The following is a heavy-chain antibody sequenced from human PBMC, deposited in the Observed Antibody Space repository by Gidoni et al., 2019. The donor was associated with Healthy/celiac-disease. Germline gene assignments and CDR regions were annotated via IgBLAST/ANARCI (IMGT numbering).Heavy chain of an antibody. CDR2: IYYSGST. D-gene: IGHD3-22*01. Sequence: QLQLQESGPGLVKPSETLSLPCTVSGGSISSSSYYWGWIRQPPGKGLEWIGSIYYSGSTYYNPSLKSRVTISVDTSKNQFSLKLSSVTAADTAVYYCARRNYYDSSGYYDYWGQGTLVTVSS. J-gene: IGHJ4*02. V-gene: IGHV4-39*01. CDR3: ARRNYYDSSGYYDY. CDR1: GGSISSSSYY.